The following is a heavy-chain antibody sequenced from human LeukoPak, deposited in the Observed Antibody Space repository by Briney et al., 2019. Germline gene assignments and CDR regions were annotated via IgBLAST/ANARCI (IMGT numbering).Heavy chain of an antibody. J-gene: IGHJ4*02. Sequence: ASVKLSCKASGYAFTSYGISWVRLAPGQGLEWMGWISAYNGNTNYAQKFQRRRTMTTDASTNTAYMELRSLGTDDSAVYYCARSVQSLLAVAATTPIDSWGQGTLVTVSS. CDR2: ISAYNGNT. CDR3: ARSVQSLLAVAATTPIDS. D-gene: IGHD6-19*01. V-gene: IGHV1-18*01. CDR1: GYAFTSYG.